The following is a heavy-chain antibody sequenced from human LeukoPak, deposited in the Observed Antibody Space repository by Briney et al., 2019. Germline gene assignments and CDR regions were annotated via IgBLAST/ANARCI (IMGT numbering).Heavy chain of an antibody. CDR1: GLTFDDYG. CDR3: ARVYELREEDYYYYYMDV. J-gene: IGHJ6*03. Sequence: GGSLRLSCAASGLTFDDYGMNWVRQAPGKGLEWVSGINWNGGSTGYADSVKGRFTISRDNAKNSLYLQMNSLRAEDTALYYCARVYELREEDYYYYYMDVWGKGTTVTVSS. CDR2: INWNGGST. V-gene: IGHV3-20*04. D-gene: IGHD5/OR15-5a*01.